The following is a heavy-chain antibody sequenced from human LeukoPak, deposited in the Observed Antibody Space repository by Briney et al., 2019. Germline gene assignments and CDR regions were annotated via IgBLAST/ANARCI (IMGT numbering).Heavy chain of an antibody. CDR2: ISYDGSNK. V-gene: IGHV3-30-3*01. J-gene: IGHJ4*02. Sequence: GGSLRLSCAASGFTFSSYAMSWVRQAPGKGLEWVAVISYDGSNKYYADSVKGRFTISRDNSKNTLYLQMNSLRAEDTAVYYCARDPSLVGAYFDYWGQGTLVTVSS. CDR1: GFTFSSYA. D-gene: IGHD1-26*01. CDR3: ARDPSLVGAYFDY.